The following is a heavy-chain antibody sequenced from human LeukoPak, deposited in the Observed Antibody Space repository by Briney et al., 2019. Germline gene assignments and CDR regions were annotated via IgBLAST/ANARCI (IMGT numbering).Heavy chain of an antibody. Sequence: ASVKVSCKASGYTFTGYYMHWVRQAPGQGLEWMGWINPNSGGTNYAQKFQGRVPMTRDTSISTAYMELSRLRSDDTAVYYCAKPRYDFWSGYTLDPWGQGTLVTVSS. V-gene: IGHV1-2*02. CDR2: INPNSGGT. CDR3: AKPRYDFWSGYTLDP. D-gene: IGHD3-3*01. CDR1: GYTFTGYY. J-gene: IGHJ5*02.